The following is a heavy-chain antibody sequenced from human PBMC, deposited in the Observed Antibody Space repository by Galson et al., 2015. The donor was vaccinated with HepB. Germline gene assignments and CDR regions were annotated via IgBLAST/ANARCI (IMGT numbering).Heavy chain of an antibody. V-gene: IGHV7-4-1*02. Sequence: SVKVSCKASGYTFTSYVINWVRQAPGQGLEWMGGINTNTGTPTYAQVFTGRFVFSLDTSVSTAYLQISSLKTEDTAVYYCARVTSIYDFSSRAYSYYYYGMDVWGQGATVAVSS. CDR1: GYTFTSYV. J-gene: IGHJ6*02. CDR3: ARVTSIYDFSSRAYSYYYYGMDV. CDR2: INTNTGTP. D-gene: IGHD6-19*01.